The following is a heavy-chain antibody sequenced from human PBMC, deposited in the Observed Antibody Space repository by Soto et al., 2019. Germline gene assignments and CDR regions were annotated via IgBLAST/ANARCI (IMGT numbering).Heavy chain of an antibody. J-gene: IGHJ6*02. Sequence: ASVKGSCKASGYTFTSYDINWVRQATGQGLEWMGWMNPNSGNTGYAQKFQGRVTMTRNTSISTAYMELSSLRSEDTAVYYCARKVGYYYGMDVRDQGTTVTVSS. CDR2: MNPNSGNT. D-gene: IGHD2-15*01. V-gene: IGHV1-8*01. CDR1: GYTFTSYD. CDR3: ARKVGYYYGMDV.